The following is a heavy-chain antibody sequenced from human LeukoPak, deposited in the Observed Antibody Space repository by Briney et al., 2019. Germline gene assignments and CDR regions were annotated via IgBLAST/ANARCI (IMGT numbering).Heavy chain of an antibody. Sequence: SETLSLTCTVSGASIRSGDYYWSWIRQPPGKGLEWIGYIYYSGSTYYNPSLKSRVTISVDTSKNQFSLKLSSVTAADTAVYYCASNMVRGVTVDYWGQGTLVTVSS. J-gene: IGHJ4*02. CDR3: ASNMVRGVTVDY. CDR1: GASIRSGDYY. CDR2: IYYSGST. V-gene: IGHV4-30-4*01. D-gene: IGHD3-10*01.